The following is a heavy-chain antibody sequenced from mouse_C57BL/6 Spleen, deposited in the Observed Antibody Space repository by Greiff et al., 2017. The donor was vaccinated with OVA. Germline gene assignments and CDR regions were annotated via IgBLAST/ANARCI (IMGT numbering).Heavy chain of an antibody. Sequence: EVKLEESGGGLVKPGGSLKLSCAASGFTFSSYAMSWVRQTPEKRLEWVATISDGGSYTYYPDNVKGRFTISRDNAKNNLYLQMSHLKSEDTAMYYCARVLGDYAMDYWGQGTSVTVSS. CDR1: GFTFSSYA. CDR2: ISDGGSYT. CDR3: ARVLGDYAMDY. V-gene: IGHV5-4*03. D-gene: IGHD4-1*01. J-gene: IGHJ4*01.